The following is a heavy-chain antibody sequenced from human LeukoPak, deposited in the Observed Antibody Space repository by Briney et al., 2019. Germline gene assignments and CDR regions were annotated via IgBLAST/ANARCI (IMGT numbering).Heavy chain of an antibody. CDR2: IYYSGST. J-gene: IGHJ6*03. CDR3: ARVPPGYYYYMDV. CDR1: GYSISSGYY. Sequence: SETLSLTCTVSGYSISSGYYWGWIRQPPGKGLEWIGYIYYSGSTNSNPSLKSRVTMSVDTSKNQCSLKVSSVTAADTAVYYCARVPPGYYYYMDVWGKGTTVTVSS. V-gene: IGHV4-61*01.